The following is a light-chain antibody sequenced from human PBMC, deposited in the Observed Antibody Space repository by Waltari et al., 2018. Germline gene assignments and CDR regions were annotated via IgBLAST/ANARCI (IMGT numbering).Light chain of an antibody. CDR2: KSS. V-gene: IGKV1-5*03. CDR1: QRISRW. J-gene: IGKJ4*01. Sequence: DIQMTQSPSLLSASVGDSVTLTCRARQRISRWLAWYQQKPGQAPKMRIYKSSNLDSGGPSRFSGRGSGTECTLTISSLQPDDFATYYCQEYSTSSLSFAGGTKVDI. CDR3: QEYSTSSLS.